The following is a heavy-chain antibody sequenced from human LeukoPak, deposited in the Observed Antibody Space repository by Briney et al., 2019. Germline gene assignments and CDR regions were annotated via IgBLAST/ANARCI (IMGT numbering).Heavy chain of an antibody. Sequence: GGSLRLSCAASGFSFMNAWMIWVRQAPGKGLEWVGRIKSNADGGTPDYAAPARGRFTISRDGSKNTLYLQMNSLKAEDTAVYYCTTFYHEYSPYWGRGTLVTVSS. V-gene: IGHV3-15*01. D-gene: IGHD2/OR15-2a*01. CDR1: GFSFMNAW. J-gene: IGHJ4*02. CDR3: TTFYHEYSPY. CDR2: IKSNADGGTP.